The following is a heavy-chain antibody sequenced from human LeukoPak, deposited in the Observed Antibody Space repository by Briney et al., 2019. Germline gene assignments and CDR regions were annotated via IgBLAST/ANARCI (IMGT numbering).Heavy chain of an antibody. V-gene: IGHV3-33*01. J-gene: IGHJ4*02. CDR2: IWYDGSNK. CDR1: GFTFRNYV. CDR3: ATLQPEYGGGY. Sequence: GGSLRLSGAASGFTFRNYVMHWVRQAPGKGLEWVAVIWYDGSNKYYADSVKGRFTISRDNSKNTLDLQMNSLRVEDTAVYYCATLQPEYGGGYWGQGTLVTVSS. D-gene: IGHD2-21*01.